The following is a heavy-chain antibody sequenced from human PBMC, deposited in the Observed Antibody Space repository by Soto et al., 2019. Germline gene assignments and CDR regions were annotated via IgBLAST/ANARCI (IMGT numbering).Heavy chain of an antibody. CDR1: GFTFSTYG. CDR3: AKGFSYSVIDY. V-gene: IGHV3-30*18. CDR2: ISYDGSNK. D-gene: IGHD5-18*01. J-gene: IGHJ4*02. Sequence: QVQLVESGGGVVQPGRSLRLSCAASGFTFSTYGMHWVRQAPGKGLEWVAVISYDGSNKYYADSVKGRFTISRDNSKNTLYLQMSSRRAADTAVYYCAKGFSYSVIDYWGQGTLVTVSS.